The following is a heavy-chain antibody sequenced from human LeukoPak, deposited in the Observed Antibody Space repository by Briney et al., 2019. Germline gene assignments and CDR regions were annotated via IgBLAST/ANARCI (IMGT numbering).Heavy chain of an antibody. J-gene: IGHJ4*02. Sequence: GASVKVSCKASGYTFTSYDINWVRQATGQGLEWTGWMNPNSGNTGYAQKFRGRVTMTRDTSISTAYMELSSLRSEDTAVYYCARGPLLGYCISTSCYTWGGYDLNYWGQGTLVAVSS. CDR1: GYTFTSYD. CDR3: ARGPLLGYCISTSCYTWGGYDLNY. CDR2: MNPNSGNT. D-gene: IGHD2-2*02. V-gene: IGHV1-8*01.